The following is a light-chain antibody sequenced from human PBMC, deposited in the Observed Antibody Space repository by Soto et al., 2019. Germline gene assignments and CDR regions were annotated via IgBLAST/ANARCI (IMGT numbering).Light chain of an antibody. Sequence: MLITQSPSTLSVSPGERVTLSCRTSHSVNSHVAWYQQKPGQAPRLLLYGASTRATGIPARFSGSGSGTDFTLTINSLEPDDFAVYYCQQNDNWPRTFGLGTKVDI. CDR2: GAS. CDR1: HSVNSH. J-gene: IGKJ1*01. V-gene: IGKV3-15*01. CDR3: QQNDNWPRT.